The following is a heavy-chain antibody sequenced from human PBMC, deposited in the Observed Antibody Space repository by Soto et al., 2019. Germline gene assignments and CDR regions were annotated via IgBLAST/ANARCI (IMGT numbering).Heavy chain of an antibody. Sequence: PGESLKISCKGSGYSFTSFWISWVRQLPGKGLECKGKIDPDDSHTYYSPSFQGHVTISVDKSISTAYLQWSNLKASDTATYYCATTGAPGDSVYYGMDVWGQGTTVTVSS. CDR1: GYSFTSFW. V-gene: IGHV5-10-1*01. CDR2: IDPDDSHT. CDR3: ATTGAPGDSVYYGMDV. J-gene: IGHJ6*02. D-gene: IGHD4-17*01.